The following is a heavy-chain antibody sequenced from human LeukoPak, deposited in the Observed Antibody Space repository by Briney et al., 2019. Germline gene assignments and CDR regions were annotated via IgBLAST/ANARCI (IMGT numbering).Heavy chain of an antibody. Sequence: GRSLRLSCAASGFTFSSYAMHWVRQAPGKGLEWVAVISYDGSNKYYADSVKGRFTISRDNSKNTLYLQMNSLRAEDTAVYYCATPTVTATYYFDYWGQGTLVTVSS. V-gene: IGHV3-30*04. CDR1: GFTFSSYA. J-gene: IGHJ4*02. CDR3: ATPTVTATYYFDY. CDR2: ISYDGSNK. D-gene: IGHD4-17*01.